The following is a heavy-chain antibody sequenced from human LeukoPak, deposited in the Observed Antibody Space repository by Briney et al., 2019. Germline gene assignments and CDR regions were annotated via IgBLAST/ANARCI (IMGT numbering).Heavy chain of an antibody. Sequence: KPSETLSLTCTVSGVSTSSSNSYWGWIRQPPGKGLEWIGSIYYSGNTYYNASLKSQVSISIDTSKNRFSLKLTSVTAADTAVYYCARQTGSGLFILPGGQGTLVTVSS. V-gene: IGHV4-39*01. D-gene: IGHD3/OR15-3a*01. J-gene: IGHJ4*02. CDR1: GVSTSSSNSY. CDR3: ARQTGSGLFILP. CDR2: IYYSGNT.